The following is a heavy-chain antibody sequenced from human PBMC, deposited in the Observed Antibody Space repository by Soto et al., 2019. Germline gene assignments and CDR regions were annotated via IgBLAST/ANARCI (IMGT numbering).Heavy chain of an antibody. V-gene: IGHV3-7*01. CDR3: ARDRGYKNYYYYYYMDV. D-gene: IGHD5-12*01. CDR1: GFTFSSYW. Sequence: GGSLRLSCAASGFTFSSYWMSWVRQAPGKGLEWVANIKQDGSEKYYVDSVKGRFTISRDNAKNSLYLQMNSLRAEDTAVYYCARDRGYKNYYYYYYMDVWGKGTTVTVSS. J-gene: IGHJ6*03. CDR2: IKQDGSEK.